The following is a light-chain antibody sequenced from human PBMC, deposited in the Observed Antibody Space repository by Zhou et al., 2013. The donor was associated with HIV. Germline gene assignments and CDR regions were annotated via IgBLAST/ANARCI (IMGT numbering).Light chain of an antibody. CDR1: HGISNS. J-gene: IGKJ2*01. V-gene: IGKV1-NL1*01. CDR2: AAS. Sequence: DIQMTQSPSSLSASVGDRVTITCRASHGISNSLAWYQQKPGTAPNLLIYAASRLEREVPSRFSGSGSGTDYTLTISSLQPEDFATYYCQHYSSESDYTFGQGTNVEVK. CDR3: QHYSSESDYT.